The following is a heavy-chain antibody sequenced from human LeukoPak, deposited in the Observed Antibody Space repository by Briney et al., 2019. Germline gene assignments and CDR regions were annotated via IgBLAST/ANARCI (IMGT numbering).Heavy chain of an antibody. Sequence: GGSLRLSCAASGFTFSNYAMCWVRQAPGKGLEWVSSISGSGGSTYYADSVKGRFTISRDNSKSTLYLQMNSLRVEDTAIYYCAKEGGRFGGDAFDVWGQGTMVTVSS. V-gene: IGHV3-23*01. D-gene: IGHD3-16*01. CDR3: AKEGGRFGGDAFDV. J-gene: IGHJ3*01. CDR2: ISGSGGST. CDR1: GFTFSNYA.